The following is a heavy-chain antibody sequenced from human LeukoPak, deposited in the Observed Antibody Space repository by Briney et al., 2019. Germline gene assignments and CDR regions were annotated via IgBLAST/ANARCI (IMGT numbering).Heavy chain of an antibody. Sequence: GGSLRLSCAASGFTVSSNYMSWVRQAPGKGLEWVSVIYSGGSTYYADSVKGRFTISRDNSKNTLYLQMNSLRAEDTAVYYCARYMRYYDSSGYPPVDYWGQGTLVTVSS. CDR3: ARYMRYYDSSGYPPVDY. D-gene: IGHD3-22*01. CDR2: IYSGGST. CDR1: GFTVSSNY. V-gene: IGHV3-66*01. J-gene: IGHJ4*02.